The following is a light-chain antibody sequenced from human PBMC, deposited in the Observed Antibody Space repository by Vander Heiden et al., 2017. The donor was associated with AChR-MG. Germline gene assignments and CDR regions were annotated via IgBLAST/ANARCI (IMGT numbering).Light chain of an antibody. CDR2: GAS. V-gene: IGKV3-20*01. CDR1: QSVSTSY. Sequence: ELVLTQSPGTLSLSPGERVTLSCRASQSVSTSYLAWYQQKPGQAPRLLIYGASNRATGIPDRFSGSGSGTDFTLSISRLEPEDFGVYYCQQYGSSPYTFGQGTKLEIK. CDR3: QQYGSSPYT. J-gene: IGKJ2*01.